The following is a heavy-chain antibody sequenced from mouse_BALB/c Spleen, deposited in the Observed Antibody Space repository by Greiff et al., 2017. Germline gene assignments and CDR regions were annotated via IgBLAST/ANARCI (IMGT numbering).Heavy chain of an antibody. V-gene: IGHV1-69*02. CDR1: GYTFTSYW. D-gene: IGHD2-1*01. CDR3: TRGGGNYPFDY. Sequence: QVHLKQSGAELVRPGASVKLSCKASGYTFTSYWINWVKQRPGQGLEWIGNIYPSDSYTNYNQKFKDKATLTVDKSSSTAYMQLSSPTSEDSAVYYCTRGGGNYPFDYWGQGTTLTVSS. J-gene: IGHJ2*01. CDR2: IYPSDSYT.